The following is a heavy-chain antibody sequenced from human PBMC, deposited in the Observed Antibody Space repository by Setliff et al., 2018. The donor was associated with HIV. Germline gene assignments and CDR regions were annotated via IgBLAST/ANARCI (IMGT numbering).Heavy chain of an antibody. CDR2: IDASANT. CDR1: GGSFSGFY. D-gene: IGHD6-13*01. Sequence: PSETLSLTCAVYGGSFSGFYWNWIRQAPGKGLEWIGCIDASANTYYIPSLKSRATIPIDTSKNQLSLKLRSVTAADTAVYYCARIGSGWSVGWFDPWGQGTLVTVSS. J-gene: IGHJ5*02. CDR3: ARIGSGWSVGWFDP. V-gene: IGHV4-34*11.